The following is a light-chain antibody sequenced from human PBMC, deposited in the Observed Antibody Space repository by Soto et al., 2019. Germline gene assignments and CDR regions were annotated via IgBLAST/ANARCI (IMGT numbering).Light chain of an antibody. CDR2: DAS. J-gene: IGKJ1*01. Sequence: DIQMTQSPATLSASVGDRVTITCRASQSISSWLAWDQQKPGKVPKLLIDDASSLESGVPSRFSGSGSGTEFTLTISSLQPDDFATYYCQQYNTYPWTVGQGTKVES. CDR1: QSISSW. CDR3: QQYNTYPWT. V-gene: IGKV1-5*01.